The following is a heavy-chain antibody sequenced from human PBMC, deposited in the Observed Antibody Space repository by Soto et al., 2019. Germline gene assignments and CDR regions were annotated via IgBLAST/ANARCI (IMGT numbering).Heavy chain of an antibody. CDR2: IRSKANSYAT. CDR1: GFTFSGSA. V-gene: IGHV3-73*02. CDR3: TRANRRDGYNTDY. J-gene: IGHJ4*02. Sequence: EVQLVESGGGLVQPGGSLKLSCAASGFTFSGSAMHWVRQASGKGLEWVGRIRSKANSYATAYAASVKGRFTISRDDSKNTAYLQMNSLKTEDTAVYYCTRANRRDGYNTDYWGQGTLVTVSS. D-gene: IGHD5-12*01.